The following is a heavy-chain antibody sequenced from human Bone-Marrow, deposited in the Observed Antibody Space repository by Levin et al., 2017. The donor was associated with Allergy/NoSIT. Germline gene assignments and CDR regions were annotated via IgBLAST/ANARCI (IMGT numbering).Heavy chain of an antibody. CDR2: ISGTSGRT. J-gene: IGHJ3*01. V-gene: IGHV3-23*01. CDR1: GFRFSGYA. CDR3: AKDAPGGVITGGRAFDA. D-gene: IGHD3-10*01. Sequence: PGGSLRLSCEASGFRFSGYAMTWVRQAPGKGLEWVAGISGTSGRTYYTDSVKGRFTISRDNSKNALYLQMGSLRAKDTAVFYCAKDAPGGVITGGRAFDAWGQGTMVTVSS.